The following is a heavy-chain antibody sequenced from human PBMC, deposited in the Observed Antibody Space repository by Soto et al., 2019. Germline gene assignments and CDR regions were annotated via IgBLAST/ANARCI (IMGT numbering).Heavy chain of an antibody. CDR3: AAKFDSSSWYVISQKLGGSGMVV. CDR2: SFPSGST. D-gene: IGHD6-13*01. CDR1: GDSISTYY. J-gene: IGHJ6*02. V-gene: IGHV4-59*01. Sequence: SETLSLTCTVSGDSISTYYCSWIRQAPGRGLEWIGYSFPSGSTKYNPSLKSRATISVDTAKNQFSLKLSSVTAADTAVYYCAAKFDSSSWYVISQKLGGSGMVVWGPGATVTVSS.